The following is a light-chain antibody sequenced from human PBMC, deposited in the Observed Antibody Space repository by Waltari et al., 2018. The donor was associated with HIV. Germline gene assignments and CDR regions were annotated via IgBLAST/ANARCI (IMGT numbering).Light chain of an antibody. CDR1: SPITVRNF. CDR3: ATWEDNLRVG. J-gene: IGLJ2*01. V-gene: IGLV1-47*01. CDR2: WSY. Sequence: QSVLSQPPSASGTPGPRVTISCSGSSPITVRNFIYWYQQDPGAAPKLLIYWSYQRPTGVPDRFSGSMSGSSAARAISGLRPGDEATYYCATWEDNLRVGVGGGTRRTVL.